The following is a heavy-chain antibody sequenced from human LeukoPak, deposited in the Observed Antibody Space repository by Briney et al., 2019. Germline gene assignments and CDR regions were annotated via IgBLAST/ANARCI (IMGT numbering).Heavy chain of an antibody. J-gene: IGHJ3*02. CDR3: ARLGGSNSFDI. D-gene: IGHD1-26*01. Sequence: PGGSLILSCAASGFTFSSYWVHWVRQAPGKGLVWVSPINSDGSSTSYADSVKSRFTSSRDNAKNTLSLQMNRLRAEDTAVYYWARLGGSNSFDIWGQGTMVIVSS. CDR1: GFTFSSYW. V-gene: IGHV3-74*01. CDR2: INSDGSST.